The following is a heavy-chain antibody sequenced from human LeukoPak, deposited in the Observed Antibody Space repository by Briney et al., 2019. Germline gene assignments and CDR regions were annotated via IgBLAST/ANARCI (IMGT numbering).Heavy chain of an antibody. CDR2: IYYSGST. CDR1: GGSISSYY. Sequence: PPETLSLTSTVSGGSISSYYWSWIRQPPGKGLEWIGYIYYSGSTNYNPSLKSRVTISVDTSKNQFSLKLSSVTAADTAVYYCAGVATIVVNYYYMDVWGKGTTVTVSS. D-gene: IGHD5-12*01. J-gene: IGHJ6*03. CDR3: AGVATIVVNYYYMDV. V-gene: IGHV4-59*08.